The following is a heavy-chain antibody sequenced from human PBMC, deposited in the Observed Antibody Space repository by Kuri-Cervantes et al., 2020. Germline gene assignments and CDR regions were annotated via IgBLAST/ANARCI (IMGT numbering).Heavy chain of an antibody. CDR1: GYTFTSYD. Sequence: ASVKVSCKASGYTFTSYDINWVRQATGQGLEWMGWMNPNSGNTGYAQKFQGRVTMTRNTSISTAYMELSSLRSEDTAVYYCARDFLGGQLPPVAFDIWGQGTMVTVSS. CDR2: MNPNSGNT. V-gene: IGHV1-8*01. D-gene: IGHD2-2*01. CDR3: ARDFLGGQLPPVAFDI. J-gene: IGHJ3*02.